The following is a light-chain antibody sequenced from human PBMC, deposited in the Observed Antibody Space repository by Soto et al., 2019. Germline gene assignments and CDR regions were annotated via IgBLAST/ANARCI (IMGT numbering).Light chain of an antibody. CDR1: SSNIGNNY. V-gene: IGLV1-51*02. CDR3: GTWDSSLSAL. CDR2: ENN. Sequence: QSVLTQPPSVSAAPGRKVTISCSGSSSNIGNNYVSWYQQLPGTAPKLLIYENNKRPSGIPDRFSGSKSGTSATLGITGLQTGDEADYYCGTWDSSLSALFGTGTKVT. J-gene: IGLJ1*01.